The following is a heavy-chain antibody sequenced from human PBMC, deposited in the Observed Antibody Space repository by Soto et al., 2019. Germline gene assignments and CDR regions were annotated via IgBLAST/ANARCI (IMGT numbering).Heavy chain of an antibody. CDR3: ARDSYSSSWPNWFDP. V-gene: IGHV3-33*01. D-gene: IGHD6-13*01. CDR2: IWYDGSNK. J-gene: IGHJ5*02. Sequence: PGGSLRLSCAASGFTFSSYGMHWVRQAPGKGLEWVAVIWYDGSNKYYADSVKGRFTISRDNSKNTLYLQMNSLRAEDTAVYYCARDSYSSSWPNWFDPWGQGTLVTVSS. CDR1: GFTFSSYG.